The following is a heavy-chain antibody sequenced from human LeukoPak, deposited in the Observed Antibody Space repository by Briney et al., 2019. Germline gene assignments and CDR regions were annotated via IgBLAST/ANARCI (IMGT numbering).Heavy chain of an antibody. Sequence: ASVKVSCKASGYTFTGYYMHWVRQAPRQGLEWMGWINPNSGGTNYAQKFQGWVTMTRDTSISTAYMELSRLRSDDTAVYYCARAYDILTGYYNAFDIWGQGTMVTVSS. D-gene: IGHD3-9*01. CDR3: ARAYDILTGYYNAFDI. CDR1: GYTFTGYY. V-gene: IGHV1-2*04. J-gene: IGHJ3*02. CDR2: INPNSGGT.